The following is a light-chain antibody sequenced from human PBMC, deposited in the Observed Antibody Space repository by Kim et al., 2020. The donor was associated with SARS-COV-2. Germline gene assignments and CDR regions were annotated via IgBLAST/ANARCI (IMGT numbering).Light chain of an antibody. V-gene: IGKV3-11*01. J-gene: IGKJ4*01. CDR3: QQRSNWPLT. CDR1: QSVSSY. Sequence: EIVLTQSPATLSLSPGERATLSCSASQSVSSYLAWYQQKPGQAPRLLIYDASNRATGIPAWFSGSGSGTDFTLTISSLEPEDFAVYYCQQRSNWPLTFGGGTKVDIK. CDR2: DAS.